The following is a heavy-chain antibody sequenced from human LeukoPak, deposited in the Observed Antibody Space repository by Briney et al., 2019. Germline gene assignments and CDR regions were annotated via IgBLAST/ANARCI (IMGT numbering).Heavy chain of an antibody. CDR3: AIKRAVTTDFDY. V-gene: IGHV3-74*01. Sequence: GGALRLSCAASGVTFSSYWMHWVGQAPGKGVVGVSRINSVGSSTNYADSVKGGFTISRDNAKNTLYLQMTSLRAEDTAVYYCAIKRAVTTDFDYWGQGTLVTVSS. CDR1: GVTFSSYW. D-gene: IGHD4-17*01. CDR2: INSVGSST. J-gene: IGHJ4*02.